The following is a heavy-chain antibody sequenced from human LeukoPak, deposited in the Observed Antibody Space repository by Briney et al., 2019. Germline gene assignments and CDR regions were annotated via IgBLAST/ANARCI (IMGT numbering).Heavy chain of an antibody. Sequence: PGGSLRLSCAASGFTFSTNAMSWVRQAPGKGLEWISGISGSGAGTYYADSVTGRFTISRDNSRNTLYLQMNSLRGDDTAVYYCAKDVGKWESLHFFDYWGQGTLVTVSS. J-gene: IGHJ4*02. V-gene: IGHV3-23*01. CDR3: AKDVGKWESLHFFDY. D-gene: IGHD1-26*01. CDR1: GFTFSTNA. CDR2: ISGSGAGT.